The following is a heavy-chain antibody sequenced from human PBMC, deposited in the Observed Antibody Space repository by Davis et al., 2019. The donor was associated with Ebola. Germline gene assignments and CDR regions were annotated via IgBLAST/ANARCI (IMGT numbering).Heavy chain of an antibody. CDR1: GYTFTSYG. Sequence: ASVKVSCKASGYTFTSYGISWVRQPPGHGLEWMGIINPSGGSTSYAQKFQGRVTMTRDTSTSTVYMELSSLRSEDTAVYYCARDLSVVVAATPYYYYYGMDVWGQGTTVTVSS. V-gene: IGHV1-46*01. CDR3: ARDLSVVVAATPYYYYYGMDV. D-gene: IGHD2-15*01. CDR2: INPSGGST. J-gene: IGHJ6*02.